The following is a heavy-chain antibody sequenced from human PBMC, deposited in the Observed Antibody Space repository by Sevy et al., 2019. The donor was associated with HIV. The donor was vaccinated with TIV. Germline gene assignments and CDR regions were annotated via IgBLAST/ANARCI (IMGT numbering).Heavy chain of an antibody. CDR3: ARAQDYYDSSGAYYFDY. Sequence: GGSLRLSCAASGFTFSIYEMNWVRQAPGKGLEWVSYITSSGSTIYYADSVKGRFTISRDNAKNSLYLQMNSLRAEDTAIYYCARAQDYYDSSGAYYFDYWGQRALVTVSS. D-gene: IGHD3-22*01. J-gene: IGHJ4*02. V-gene: IGHV3-48*03. CDR1: GFTFSIYE. CDR2: ITSSGSTI.